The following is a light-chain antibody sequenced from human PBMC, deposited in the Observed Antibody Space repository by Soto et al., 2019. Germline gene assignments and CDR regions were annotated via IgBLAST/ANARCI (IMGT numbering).Light chain of an antibody. V-gene: IGLV3-9*01. J-gene: IGLJ1*01. CDR1: NIGSRN. CDR3: QVWDSSTPYV. CDR2: RNN. Sequence: SYELTQQPSVSVALGQTARVTCGGNNIGSRNVHWYQQKPGQAPVTVIYRNNNRPSGIPERISGSNSGNTATLTISRAQAGDEADYYCQVWDSSTPYVFGTGTKVTVL.